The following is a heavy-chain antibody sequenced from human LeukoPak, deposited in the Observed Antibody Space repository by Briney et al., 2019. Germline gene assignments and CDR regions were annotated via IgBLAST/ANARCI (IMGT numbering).Heavy chain of an antibody. CDR3: ARGVRLPYYFDY. J-gene: IGHJ4*02. CDR2: PSGGST. D-gene: IGHD3-16*01. V-gene: IGHV1-46*01. Sequence: PSGGSTSYAQKFQGRVTMTRDTSTGTVYMELSSLRSEDTAVYYCARGVRLPYYFDYWGQGTLVTVSS.